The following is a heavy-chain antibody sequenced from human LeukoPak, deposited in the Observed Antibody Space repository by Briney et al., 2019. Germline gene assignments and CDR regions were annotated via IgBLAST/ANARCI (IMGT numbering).Heavy chain of an antibody. CDR3: ARDSGLRTVDY. CDR2: INWNGGST. V-gene: IGHV3-20*04. Sequence: GGSLRLSCAASGFTFDDYGMSWVRQAPGKGLEWVSGINWNGGSTGYADSVKGRFTISRDNAQNSLDLQMNSLRDEDTAVYYCARDSGLRTVDYWGQGTLVTVSS. D-gene: IGHD5-12*01. J-gene: IGHJ4*02. CDR1: GFTFDDYG.